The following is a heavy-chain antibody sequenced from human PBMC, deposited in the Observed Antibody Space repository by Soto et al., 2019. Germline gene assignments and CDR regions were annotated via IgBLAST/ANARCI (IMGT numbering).Heavy chain of an antibody. V-gene: IGHV3-7*03. CDR2: IKEDGSER. CDR1: GFTFSSYW. J-gene: IGHJ5*02. D-gene: IGHD3-10*01. Sequence: GGSLRLSCAASGFTFSSYWMTWVRRAPGMRLEWVANIKEDGSERYYVDSVRGRFTISRDNAKNSLYLQMNNLRAEDTAVYYCETRVDGHGSWYDPWGQGTLVTVSS. CDR3: ETRVDGHGSWYDP.